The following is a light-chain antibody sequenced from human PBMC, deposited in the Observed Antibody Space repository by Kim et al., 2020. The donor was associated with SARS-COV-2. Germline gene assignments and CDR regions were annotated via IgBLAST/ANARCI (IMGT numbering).Light chain of an antibody. CDR3: QQRTKWPLT. V-gene: IGKV3-11*01. CDR2: DAS. J-gene: IGKJ2*01. CDR1: QSVSSY. Sequence: EIVLTQSPATLSLSPGERATLSCRASQSVSSYLAWYQQKPGQAPRLLIYDASNRATGVPARFSGSGSGTEFTLTISSLEPEDCAVYYCQQRTKWPLTFGQGTKLEI.